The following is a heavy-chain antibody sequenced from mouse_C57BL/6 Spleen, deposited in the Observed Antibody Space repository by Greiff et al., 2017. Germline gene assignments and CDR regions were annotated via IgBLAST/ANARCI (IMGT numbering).Heavy chain of an antibody. J-gene: IGHJ1*03. CDR3: ARRGGYYGSSFHWYFDV. CDR2: INPSTGGT. CDR1: GYSFTGYY. D-gene: IGHD1-1*01. V-gene: IGHV1-42*01. Sequence: VQLQQSGPELVKPGASVKISCKASGYSFTGYYMNWVKQSPDKSLEWIGEINPSTGGTTYNQKFKAKATLTVDKSSSTAYMQLKSLTSEDSAVYYCARRGGYYGSSFHWYFDVWGTGTTVTVSS.